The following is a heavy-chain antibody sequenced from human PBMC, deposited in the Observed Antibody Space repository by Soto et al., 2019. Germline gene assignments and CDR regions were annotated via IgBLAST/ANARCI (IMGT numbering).Heavy chain of an antibody. CDR2: ISTSGNTI. D-gene: IGHD1-20*01. CDR3: ARGRRYTDY. Sequence: QVQLVESGGGLVKSGGSLRLSCAASGFTFSGYYMAWIRQAPGKGLEWVSYISTSGNTIYYADSVKGRFTMSRDNAKNSAYLQMNSLTAEDTAFYYCARGRRYTDYWGQGTLVTVSS. J-gene: IGHJ4*02. V-gene: IGHV3-11*01. CDR1: GFTFSGYY.